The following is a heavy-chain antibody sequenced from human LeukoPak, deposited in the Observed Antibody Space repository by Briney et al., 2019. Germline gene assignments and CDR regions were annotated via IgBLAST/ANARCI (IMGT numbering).Heavy chain of an antibody. Sequence: PSETLSLTCAVYGGSFSGYYWSWIRQPPGKGLEWIGEINHSGSTNYNPSLKSRVTISVDTSKNQFSLELSSVTAADTAVYYCARDNPSDYSNYYFDYWGQGTLVTVSS. D-gene: IGHD4-4*01. V-gene: IGHV4-34*01. CDR1: GGSFSGYY. CDR2: INHSGST. J-gene: IGHJ4*02. CDR3: ARDNPSDYSNYYFDY.